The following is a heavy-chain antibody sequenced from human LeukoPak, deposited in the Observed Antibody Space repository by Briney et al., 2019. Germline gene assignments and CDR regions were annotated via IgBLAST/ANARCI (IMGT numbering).Heavy chain of an antibody. CDR3: AREGAYFDWLSDAFDI. CDR2: IYYSGST. Sequence: SETLSLTCTVSGGSISSYYWSWIRQPPGKGLEWIGYIYYSGSTNYNPSLKSRVTISVDKSKNQFSLKLSSVTAADTAVYYCAREGAYFDWLSDAFDIWGQGTMVTVSS. CDR1: GGSISSYY. V-gene: IGHV4-59*12. J-gene: IGHJ3*02. D-gene: IGHD3-9*01.